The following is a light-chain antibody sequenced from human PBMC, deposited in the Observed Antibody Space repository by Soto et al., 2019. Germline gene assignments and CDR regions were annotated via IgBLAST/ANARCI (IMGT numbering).Light chain of an antibody. CDR3: QQYNDYSGT. CDR2: DAS. Sequence: DIEMTQSPSSLSSSVRDIFTITCRASQSISGSLNWYQQKPGKAPNLLIYDASSLESGVPSRFSGSGSGTEFTLTISSLQPDDFATYYCQQYNDYSGTFGQGTKVDI. V-gene: IGKV1-5*01. CDR1: QSISGS. J-gene: IGKJ1*01.